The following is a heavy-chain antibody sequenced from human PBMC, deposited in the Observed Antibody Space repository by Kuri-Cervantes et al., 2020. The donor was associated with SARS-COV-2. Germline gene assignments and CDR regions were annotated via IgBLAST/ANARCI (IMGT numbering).Heavy chain of an antibody. CDR1: GYTFTSYG. CDR3: ARDLGDGYNFAGGAFDI. J-gene: IGHJ3*02. V-gene: IGHV1-18*01. Sequence: ASVKVSCKASGYTFTSYGISWVRQAPGQGLEWMGWISAYNGNTNYAQKLQGRVTMTTDTSTSTVYMELRSLRSDDTAVYYCARDLGDGYNFAGGAFDIWGQGTMVTVSS. D-gene: IGHD5-24*01. CDR2: ISAYNGNT.